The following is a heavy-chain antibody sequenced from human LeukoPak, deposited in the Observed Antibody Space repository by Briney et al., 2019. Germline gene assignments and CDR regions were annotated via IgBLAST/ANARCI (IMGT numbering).Heavy chain of an antibody. CDR2: ISYDGSNK. Sequence: GGSRRLSCAASGFTFSSYAMHWVRQAPGKGLEWVAVISYDGSNKYYADSVKGRFTISRDNSKNTLYLQMNSLRAEDTAVYYCARDAVRLGELSFFDYWGQGTLVTVSS. J-gene: IGHJ4*02. CDR1: GFTFSSYA. CDR3: ARDAVRLGELSFFDY. D-gene: IGHD3-16*02. V-gene: IGHV3-30-3*01.